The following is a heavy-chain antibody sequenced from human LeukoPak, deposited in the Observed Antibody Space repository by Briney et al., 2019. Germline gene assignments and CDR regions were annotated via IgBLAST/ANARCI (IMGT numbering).Heavy chain of an antibody. V-gene: IGHV3-21*01. J-gene: IGHJ6*03. CDR3: ARGGDYYGSGTLLYYYYMDV. Sequence: GGSLRLSCAASGFTFSSYTMNWVRQAPGKGLEWVSSISSSTSYIYYADSVKGRFTISRDNAKNSLYLQVNSLRAEDTAVYYCARGGDYYGSGTLLYYYYMDVWGKGTTVTVSS. CDR2: ISSSTSYI. CDR1: GFTFSSYT. D-gene: IGHD3-10*01.